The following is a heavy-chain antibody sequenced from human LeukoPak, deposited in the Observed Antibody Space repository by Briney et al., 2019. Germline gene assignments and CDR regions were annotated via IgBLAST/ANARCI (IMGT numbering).Heavy chain of an antibody. D-gene: IGHD3-10*01. CDR1: GGSFSGYY. J-gene: IGHJ4*02. Sequence: SETLSLTCAVYGGSFSGYYWSWIRQPPGKGLEWIGEINHSGSTNYNPSLKSRVTISVDTSKNRFSLKLSSVTAADTAVYYCARLRVSRITMVRGVITPYFDYWGQGTLVTVSS. CDR2: INHSGST. CDR3: ARLRVSRITMVRGVITPYFDY. V-gene: IGHV4-34*01.